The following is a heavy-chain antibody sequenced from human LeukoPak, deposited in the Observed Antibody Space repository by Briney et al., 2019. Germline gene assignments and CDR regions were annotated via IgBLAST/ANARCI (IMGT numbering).Heavy chain of an antibody. Sequence: SETLSLTCTVSIDSMFGYFWSWIRQPPGGGLEWIGYIYDTGRTNYSPSLKSRATISVDTSKNQFSLKLSSVTAADTAVYYCARLVEQDRFDPWGQGTLVTVSS. J-gene: IGHJ5*02. V-gene: IGHV4-59*08. CDR2: IYDTGRT. CDR3: ARLVEQDRFDP. CDR1: IDSMFGYF. D-gene: IGHD1/OR15-1a*01.